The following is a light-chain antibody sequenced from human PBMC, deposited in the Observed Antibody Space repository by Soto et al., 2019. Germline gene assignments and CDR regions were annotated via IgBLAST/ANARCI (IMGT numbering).Light chain of an antibody. CDR2: GAS. CDR3: QQRSNWPPLT. J-gene: IGKJ4*01. Sequence: DNVLTKSAGTLSLSPGERAHISCRSSQSISTNLAWYQQKPGQAPRLLIYGASNRATGIPVRFRGSGSGTDFALTISSLEPEDFAVYYCQQRSNWPPLTCGGGTKVDIK. V-gene: IGKV3-11*01. CDR1: QSISTN.